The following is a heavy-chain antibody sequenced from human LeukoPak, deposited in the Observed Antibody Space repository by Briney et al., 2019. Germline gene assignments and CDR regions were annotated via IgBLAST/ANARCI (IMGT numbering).Heavy chain of an antibody. CDR2: IIPILGIA. CDR1: GGTFSSYT. V-gene: IGHV1-69*02. J-gene: IGHJ5*02. Sequence: ASVKVSCKASGGTFSSYTISWVRQAPGQGLEWMGRIIPILGIANYAQKFQGRVTITADKSTSTAYMELSSLRSEDTAVYYCARFLAREAGGSASFGPWGQGTLVTVSS. CDR3: ARFLAREAGGSASFGP. D-gene: IGHD5-12*01.